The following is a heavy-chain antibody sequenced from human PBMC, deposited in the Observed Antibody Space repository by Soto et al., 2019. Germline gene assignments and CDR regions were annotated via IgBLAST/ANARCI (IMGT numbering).Heavy chain of an antibody. CDR1: GYTFTSYG. V-gene: IGHV1-18*01. CDR3: ARVTLGDSGDCSGGSCYSVSWFDP. CDR2: ISAYNGNT. D-gene: IGHD2-15*01. Sequence: GASVKVSCKASGYTFTSYGISWVRQAPGQGLEWMGWISAYNGNTNYAQKLQGRVTMTTDTSTSTAYMELRSLRSDDTAVYYCARVTLGDSGDCSGGSCYSVSWFDPWGQGTLVTVSS. J-gene: IGHJ5*02.